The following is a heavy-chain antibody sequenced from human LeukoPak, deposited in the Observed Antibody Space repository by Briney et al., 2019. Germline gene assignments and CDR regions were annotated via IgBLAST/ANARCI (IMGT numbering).Heavy chain of an antibody. J-gene: IGHJ4*02. CDR1: GFTLSDHY. CDR2: TRNKANSYTT. Sequence: PGGSLRLSCAASGFTLSDHYMDWVRQAPGKGLEWVGRTRNKANSYTTEYAASVKGRFTISRDDSKNSLYLQMNSPKTEDTAVYYCARVYYDSSGSKIDYWGQGTLVTVSS. D-gene: IGHD3-22*01. V-gene: IGHV3-72*01. CDR3: ARVYYDSSGSKIDY.